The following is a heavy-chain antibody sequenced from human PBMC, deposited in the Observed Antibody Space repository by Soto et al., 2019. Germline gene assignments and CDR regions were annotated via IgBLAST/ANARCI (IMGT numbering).Heavy chain of an antibody. V-gene: IGHV4-59*01. Sequence: PSETLSLTCTVSGGPIRSYCWSWIRQPPGKGLGWIGYIYDSGNTDYNPSLKSRVTISVDTSKNQFSLKLSSVTTADTAVYYCARGGGKYYYESSGHSNLAMDVWGQGTTVTV. CDR2: IYDSGNT. CDR3: ARGGGKYYYESSGHSNLAMDV. CDR1: GGPIRSYC. D-gene: IGHD3-22*01. J-gene: IGHJ6*02.